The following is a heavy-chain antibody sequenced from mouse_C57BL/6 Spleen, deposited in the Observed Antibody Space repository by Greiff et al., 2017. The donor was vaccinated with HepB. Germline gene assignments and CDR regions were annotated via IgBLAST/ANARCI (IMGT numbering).Heavy chain of an antibody. CDR2: ISSGSSTI. V-gene: IGHV5-17*01. CDR3: ARIRRYYAMDY. CDR1: GFTFSDYG. J-gene: IGHJ4*01. Sequence: EVKVVESGGGLVKPGGSLKLSCAASGFTFSDYGMHWVRQAPEKGLEWVAYISSGSSTIYYADTVKGRFTISRDNAKNTLFLQMTSLRSEDTAMYYCARIRRYYAMDYWGQGTSVTVSS.